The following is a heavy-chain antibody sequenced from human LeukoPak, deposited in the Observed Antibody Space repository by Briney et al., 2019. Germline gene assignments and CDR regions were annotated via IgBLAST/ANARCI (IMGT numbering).Heavy chain of an antibody. Sequence: ASVTVSCKASGYTFTGYYMHWVRQAPGQGLEWMGWINPNSGGTNYAQQFQGRLTMTRDTSISTAYMELSRLRSDDTAVYYCARVKTMIIVVSLFDYWGQGTLVTVSS. CDR2: INPNSGGT. D-gene: IGHD3-22*01. CDR3: ARVKTMIIVVSLFDY. V-gene: IGHV1-2*02. J-gene: IGHJ4*02. CDR1: GYTFTGYY.